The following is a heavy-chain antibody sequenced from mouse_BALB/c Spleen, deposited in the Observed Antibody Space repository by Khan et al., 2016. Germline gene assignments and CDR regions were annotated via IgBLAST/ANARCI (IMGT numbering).Heavy chain of an antibody. Sequence: QVQLQQSGAELMKPGASVKISCKATGYTFRSYWIEWVKQRPGHGLEWIGEILPGGGTTNYNEKFQGKAIFTADSSSNTAYMQFSSLTSEDSAVYYGARRRDYGNSPAWFAYWGQGTLVTVSA. V-gene: IGHV1-9*01. D-gene: IGHD1-1*01. CDR2: ILPGGGTT. J-gene: IGHJ3*01. CDR1: GYTFRSYW. CDR3: ARRRDYGNSPAWFAY.